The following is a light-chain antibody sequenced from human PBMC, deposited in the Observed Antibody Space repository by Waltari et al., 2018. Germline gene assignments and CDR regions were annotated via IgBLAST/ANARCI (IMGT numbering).Light chain of an antibody. Sequence: DIQMTQSPSSLSASVGARVTITCRASQSISSYLNWYQQKPGKAPKLLIYAASSLQSGVPSRFSGSGSGTDFTLTISSLQPEDFATYYCQQSYSTPWTFGQETKVEIK. J-gene: IGKJ1*01. CDR1: QSISSY. V-gene: IGKV1-39*01. CDR3: QQSYSTPWT. CDR2: AAS.